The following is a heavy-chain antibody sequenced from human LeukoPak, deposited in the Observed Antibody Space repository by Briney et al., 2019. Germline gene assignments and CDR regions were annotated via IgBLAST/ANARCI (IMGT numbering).Heavy chain of an antibody. Sequence: ASVKVSCKVSGYTLTELSMHWVRQAPGKGLEWMGGFDPEDGETIYAQKFQGRVTITADKSTSTAYMELSSLRSEDTAVYYCARNSGYYSPTLLDYWGQGTLVTVSS. CDR3: ARNSGYYSPTLLDY. CDR1: GYTLTELS. D-gene: IGHD3-22*01. J-gene: IGHJ4*02. CDR2: FDPEDGET. V-gene: IGHV1-24*01.